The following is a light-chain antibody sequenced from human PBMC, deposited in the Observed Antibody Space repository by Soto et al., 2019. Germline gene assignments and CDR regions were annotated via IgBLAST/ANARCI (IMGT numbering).Light chain of an antibody. CDR3: QQRSSWPRT. V-gene: IGKV3-11*01. Sequence: EIVLTQSPATLSLSPGERATLSCRASQSVATHLPWYQQKPGQAPRLLIYNVSIRATGIPARFSGSGAGTGFRLTISSLEPEDFAVYYCQQRSSWPRTFGRGTKIEMK. CDR1: QSVATH. J-gene: IGKJ4*01. CDR2: NVS.